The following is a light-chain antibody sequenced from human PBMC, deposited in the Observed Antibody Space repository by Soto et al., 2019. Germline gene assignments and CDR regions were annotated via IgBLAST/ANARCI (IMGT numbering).Light chain of an antibody. J-gene: IGKJ2*01. CDR1: QDISND. CDR3: QHYDNLPRYT. CDR2: EAS. Sequence: DIQMTQSPSSLSASVGDRVTITCQASQDISNDLNWYQQKPGKAPQVLIHEASNLETGVPSRFSGSGSGTDFTFTISSLQPEDFATYYCQHYDNLPRYTFGQGTELEIK. V-gene: IGKV1-33*01.